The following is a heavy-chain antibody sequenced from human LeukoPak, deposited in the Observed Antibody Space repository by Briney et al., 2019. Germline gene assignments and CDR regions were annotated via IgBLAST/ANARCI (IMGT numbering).Heavy chain of an antibody. J-gene: IGHJ4*02. D-gene: IGHD6-19*01. CDR1: GGSISSYY. CDR2: IYYSGST. Sequence: SETLSLTCTVSGGSISSYYWSWIRQPPGKGLEWIGYIYYSGSTNYNPSLKSRVTISVDTSKNQFSLKLSSVTAADTAVYYCARLEDSSGFEPGDYWGQGTLVTVSS. CDR3: ARLEDSSGFEPGDY. V-gene: IGHV4-59*08.